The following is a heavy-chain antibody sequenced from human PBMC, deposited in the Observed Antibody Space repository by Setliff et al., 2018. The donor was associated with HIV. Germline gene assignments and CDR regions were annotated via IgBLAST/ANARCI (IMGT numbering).Heavy chain of an antibody. CDR1: GGSISSGNYY. J-gene: IGHJ4*01. V-gene: IGHV4-61*09. Sequence: SETLSLTCTVSGGSISSGNYYWIWIRQPAGKGLEWIGHIYSSGATNYNPSLKSRVFISADTSKNEFSLTLSSVTAADTAVYYCVRAPPGIQLLASTNGPYYFDYWGHGTLVTVSS. CDR3: VRAPPGIQLLASTNGPYYFDY. D-gene: IGHD1-1*01. CDR2: IYSSGAT.